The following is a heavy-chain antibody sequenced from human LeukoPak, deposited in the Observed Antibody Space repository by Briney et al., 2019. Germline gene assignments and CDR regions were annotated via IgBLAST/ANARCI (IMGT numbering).Heavy chain of an antibody. Sequence: QLGGSLRLSCAASGFTVSGHYMSWVRQAPGKGLEWVSVIYSGDSTFYGDSVKGRFTISRDNSKSTLYPQMNSLRAEDTAVYYCARARYDYGDYVDAFDIWGQGTMVTVSS. CDR2: IYSGDST. D-gene: IGHD4-17*01. CDR3: ARARYDYGDYVDAFDI. V-gene: IGHV3-53*01. J-gene: IGHJ3*02. CDR1: GFTVSGHY.